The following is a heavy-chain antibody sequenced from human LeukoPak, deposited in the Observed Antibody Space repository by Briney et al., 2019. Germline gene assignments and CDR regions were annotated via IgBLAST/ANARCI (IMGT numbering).Heavy chain of an antibody. Sequence: GGSLRLSCAASGFTFSDYYMSWIRQAPGKGLEWVSYISSSGSTIYYADSVKGRFTISRDNAKNSLYLQMNSLRAEDTAVYYCASSPSPGYSSGFLDYWGQGTLVTVPS. CDR2: ISSSGSTI. CDR3: ASSPSPGYSSGFLDY. CDR1: GFTFSDYY. V-gene: IGHV3-11*01. J-gene: IGHJ4*02. D-gene: IGHD6-19*01.